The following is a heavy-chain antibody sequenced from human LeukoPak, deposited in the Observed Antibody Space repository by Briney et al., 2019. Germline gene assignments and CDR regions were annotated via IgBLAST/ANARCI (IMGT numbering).Heavy chain of an antibody. D-gene: IGHD1-26*01. CDR3: ARDRWELTPAKGWFDS. CDR1: GDSMTNYY. J-gene: IGHJ5*01. CDR2: IYVSGRT. V-gene: IGHV4-4*07. Sequence: PSETLSLTCAVSGDSMTNYYWSWIRQPAGQGLEWIGHIYVSGRTNYNPSFKSRVSMSMDTSKKQFSLNLTSVSAADTAVYFCARDRWELTPAKGWFDSSGQGTLVAVSS.